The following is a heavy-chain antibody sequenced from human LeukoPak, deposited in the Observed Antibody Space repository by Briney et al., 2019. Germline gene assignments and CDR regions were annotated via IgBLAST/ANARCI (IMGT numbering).Heavy chain of an antibody. J-gene: IGHJ4*02. CDR1: GFTFSNAW. V-gene: IGHV3-15*01. CDR3: TTGRPTRGY. Sequence: GGSLRLSCAASGFTFSNAWMSWVRQAPGKGLEWIGLIKTKTDGGTTDYAAPVKGRFTISRDDSKNTLYLQMNSLKIEDTAVYYCTTGRPTRGYWDQGALVTASS. CDR2: IKTKTDGGTT.